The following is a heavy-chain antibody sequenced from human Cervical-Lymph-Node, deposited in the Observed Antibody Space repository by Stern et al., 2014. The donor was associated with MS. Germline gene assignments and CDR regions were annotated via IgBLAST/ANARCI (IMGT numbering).Heavy chain of an antibody. V-gene: IGHV3-48*01. Sequence: EVQLVESGGGLVQPGGSLRLSCAASGFTFSSYSMNWVRQAPGKGLEWVSYISSSSSTIYYADSVKGRFTISRDNAKNSLYLQMNSLRAEDTAVYHSARVGHGNNGAFDIWGQGTMVTVSS. J-gene: IGHJ3*02. D-gene: IGHD2/OR15-2a*01. CDR1: GFTFSSYS. CDR2: ISSSSSTI. CDR3: ARVGHGNNGAFDI.